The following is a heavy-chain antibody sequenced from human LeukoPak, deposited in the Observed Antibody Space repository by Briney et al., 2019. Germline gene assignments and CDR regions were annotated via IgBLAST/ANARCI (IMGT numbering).Heavy chain of an antibody. CDR1: GYTFTSYG. D-gene: IGHD3-3*01. J-gene: IGHJ6*03. CDR3: ARDKDFWSGYMRYYYMDV. CDR2: INPNSGGT. V-gene: IGHV1-2*02. Sequence: ASVKVSCKASGYTFTSYGISWVRQAPGQGLEWMGWINPNSGGTNYAQKFQGRVTMTRDTSISTAYMELSRLRSDDTAVYYCARDKDFWSGYMRYYYMDVWGKGTTVTVSS.